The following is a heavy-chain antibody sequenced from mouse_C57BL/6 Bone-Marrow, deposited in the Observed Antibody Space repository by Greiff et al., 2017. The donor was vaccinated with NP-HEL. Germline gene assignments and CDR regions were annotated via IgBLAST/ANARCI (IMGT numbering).Heavy chain of an antibody. J-gene: IGHJ4*01. CDR1: GYAFTNYL. Sequence: QVQLKESGAELVRPGTSVKVSCKASGYAFTNYLIEWVKQRPGQGLEWIGVINPGSGGTNYNEKFKGKATLTADKYSSTAYMLLSSLTSEDSAVYFCGREQRYYAMDYWGQGTSVTVSS. V-gene: IGHV1-54*01. CDR3: GREQRYYAMDY. CDR2: INPGSGGT.